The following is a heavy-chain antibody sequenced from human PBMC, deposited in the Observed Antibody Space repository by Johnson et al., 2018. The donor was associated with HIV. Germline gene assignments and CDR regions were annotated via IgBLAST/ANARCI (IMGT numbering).Heavy chain of an antibody. D-gene: IGHD3-9*01. CDR3: AQGYYDILTGYYDAFDI. CDR1: GFTFSSFG. J-gene: IGHJ3*02. V-gene: IGHV3-15*01. Sequence: VQLVESGGGVVQPGRSLRLSCAASGFTFSSFGMHWFRQAPAKGLEWVGRIKSKGDGGTTDYAAPVKGRFYISRDDSRNTLHMQMNSLKTEDTGVYYCAQGYYDILTGYYDAFDIWGQGTMVMVSS. CDR2: IKSKGDGGTT.